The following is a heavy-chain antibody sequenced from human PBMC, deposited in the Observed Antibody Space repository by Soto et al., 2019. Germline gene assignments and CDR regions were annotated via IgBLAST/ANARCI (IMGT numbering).Heavy chain of an antibody. CDR3: AKGRGQNWSFDY. D-gene: IGHD1-1*01. CDR2: ISGSGGTA. V-gene: IGHV3-23*01. J-gene: IGHJ4*02. Sequence: EVQLLESGGGSVQPGGSLRLSCAASGFTFSSYAMHWVRRPPGKGLEWVSSISGSGGTAYYADSVKGRFSISRDRLVNTLDEQMNGLSAEDAAVYYCAKGRGQNWSFDYWGQGTLVTVSP. CDR1: GFTFSSYA.